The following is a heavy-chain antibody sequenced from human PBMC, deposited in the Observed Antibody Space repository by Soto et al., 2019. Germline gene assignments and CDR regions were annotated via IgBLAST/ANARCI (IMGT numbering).Heavy chain of an antibody. V-gene: IGHV4-59*01. Sequence: SETLSLTCTVSGGSISSYSWSWIRQPPGKGLEWIGYIYYSGITNYNPSLKSRVTISVDTSKNQFSLKLSSVTAADTAVYYCARVKGPTEGWYYMDVWGKGTTVTVSS. CDR3: ARVKGPTEGWYYMDV. J-gene: IGHJ6*03. CDR1: GGSISSYS. CDR2: IYYSGIT.